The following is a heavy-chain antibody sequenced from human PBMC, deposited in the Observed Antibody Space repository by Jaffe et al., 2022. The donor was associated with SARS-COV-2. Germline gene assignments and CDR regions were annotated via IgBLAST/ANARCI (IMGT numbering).Heavy chain of an antibody. D-gene: IGHD6-13*01. Sequence: QVQLQESGPGLVKPSETLSLTCTVSGGSISSYYWSWIRQPPGKGLEWIGYIYYSGSTNYNPSLKSRVTISVDTSKNQFSLKLSSVTAADTAVYYCAREIRGAAAGVYYYYGMDVWGQGTTVTVSS. J-gene: IGHJ6*02. V-gene: IGHV4-59*08. CDR2: IYYSGST. CDR3: AREIRGAAAGVYYYYGMDV. CDR1: GGSISSYY.